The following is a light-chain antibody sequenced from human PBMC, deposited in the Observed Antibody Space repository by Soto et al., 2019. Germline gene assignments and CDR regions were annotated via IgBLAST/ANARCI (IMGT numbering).Light chain of an antibody. Sequence: QSVLTQSPSASGTPGQRVSIFCSGSSSNIGSNNVYWYQHFPGSAPRFLIYPNSPRPSGVPDRFSASKSGTSASLVISGLRPEDEATYYCATWDDSPSGRSWVFGGGTKLTVL. CDR2: PNS. CDR3: ATWDDSPSGRSWV. J-gene: IGLJ3*02. V-gene: IGLV1-47*01. CDR1: SSNIGSNN.